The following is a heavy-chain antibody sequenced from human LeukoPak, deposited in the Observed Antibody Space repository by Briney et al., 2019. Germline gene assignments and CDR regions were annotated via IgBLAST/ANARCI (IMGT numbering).Heavy chain of an antibody. CDR1: GGSISSSHYY. CDR2: IYYSGST. J-gene: IGHJ4*02. V-gene: IGHV4-39*07. D-gene: IGHD3-22*01. Sequence: PSETLSLTCTVSGGSISSSHYYWGWIRQPPGKGLEWIGNIYYSGSTFYNPSLKSRVTISVDTSKNQFSLKLSSVTAADTAVYYCARVSYYDSSGYSQYYFDYWGQGTLVTVSS. CDR3: ARVSYYDSSGYSQYYFDY.